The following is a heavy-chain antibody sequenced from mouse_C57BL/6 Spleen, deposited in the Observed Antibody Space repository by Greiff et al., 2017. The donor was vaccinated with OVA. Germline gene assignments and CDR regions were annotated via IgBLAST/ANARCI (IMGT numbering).Heavy chain of an antibody. CDR3: ARDGYYLYYAMDY. CDR1: GYSITSGYY. CDR2: ISYDGSN. V-gene: IGHV3-6*01. D-gene: IGHD2-3*01. Sequence: EVQLQESGPGLVKPSQSLFLTCSVTGYSITSGYYWNWIRQFPGNKLEWMGYISYDGSNNYNPSLKNRISITRDTSKNQFFLKLNSVTTEDTATYYCARDGYYLYYAMDYWGQGTSVTVSS. J-gene: IGHJ4*01.